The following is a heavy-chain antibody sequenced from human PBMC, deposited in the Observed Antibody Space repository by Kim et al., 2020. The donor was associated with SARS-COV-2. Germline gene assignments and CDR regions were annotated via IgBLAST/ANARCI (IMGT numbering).Heavy chain of an antibody. CDR1: GGSISSYY. Sequence: SETLSLTCTVSGGSISSYYWSWIRQPPGKGLEWIGYIYYSGCTNYNPSLKSRVTISVDTSKNQFSLKLSSVTAADTAVYYCARGIRITICWDYYGMDVWG. CDR3: ARGIRITICWDYYGMDV. J-gene: IGHJ6*01. CDR2: IYYSGCT. D-gene: IGHD3-9*01. V-gene: IGHV4-59*13.